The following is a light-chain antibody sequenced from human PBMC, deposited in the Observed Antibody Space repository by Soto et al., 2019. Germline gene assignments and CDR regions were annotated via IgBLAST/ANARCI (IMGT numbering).Light chain of an antibody. Sequence: QSVLTQPPSVSGAPGQRVTIPCTGSSSSIGAGYDVHWYQQLPGTAPKLLIYGNNNRPSGVPDRFSGSRSGTSASLAITGLQAEDEADYFCLSYDNSLSSPVLFGGGTKRTVL. CDR1: SSSIGAGYD. CDR2: GNN. CDR3: LSYDNSLSSPVL. V-gene: IGLV1-40*01. J-gene: IGLJ2*01.